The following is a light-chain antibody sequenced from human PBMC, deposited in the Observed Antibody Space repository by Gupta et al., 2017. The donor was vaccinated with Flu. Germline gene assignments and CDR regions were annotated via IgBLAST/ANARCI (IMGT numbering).Light chain of an antibody. CDR2: KAS. CDR1: QSTSSW. J-gene: IGKJ1*01. V-gene: IGKV1-5*03. Sequence: PSTLSASVGDRVPITCRASQSTSSWLAWFLQKPGKAPKPLIYKASKVEDGVPSRFSGRGSGTEFTLSISSLQPEDFGTYYCQQYDSYSWTFGQGTRVE. CDR3: QQYDSYSWT.